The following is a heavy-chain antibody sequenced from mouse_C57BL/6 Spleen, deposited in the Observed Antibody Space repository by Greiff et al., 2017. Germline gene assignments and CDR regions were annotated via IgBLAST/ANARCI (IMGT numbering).Heavy chain of an antibody. Sequence: VQLQQSGPVLVKPGASVKMSCKASGYTFTDYYMNWVKQSHGKSLEWIGVINPYNGGTSYNQKFKGKATLTVDKSSSTAYMELNSLTSEDSAVYYCARPYYYGSSSLAMDYWGQGTSVTVSS. D-gene: IGHD1-1*01. V-gene: IGHV1-19*01. CDR3: ARPYYYGSSSLAMDY. CDR2: INPYNGGT. J-gene: IGHJ4*01. CDR1: GYTFTDYY.